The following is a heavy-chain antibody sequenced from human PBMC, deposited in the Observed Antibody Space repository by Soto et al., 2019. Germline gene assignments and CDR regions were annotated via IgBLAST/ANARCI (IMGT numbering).Heavy chain of an antibody. Sequence: QVQLQESGPGLVKPSQTLSLTCTVSGGSISSGGYYWSWLRQHPGKGLEWIGYIFYSGSTYYNPSLKGRVTISVDTSKNQCSLKLSSVTAADTAVYYCARAPGDYFDYWGQGTLVTVSS. CDR1: GGSISSGGYY. J-gene: IGHJ4*02. CDR3: ARAPGDYFDY. V-gene: IGHV4-31*03. CDR2: IFYSGST.